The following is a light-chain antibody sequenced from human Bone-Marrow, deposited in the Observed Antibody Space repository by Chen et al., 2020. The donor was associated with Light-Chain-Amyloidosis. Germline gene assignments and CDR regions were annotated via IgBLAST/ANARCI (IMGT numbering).Light chain of an antibody. CDR3: CSYAGSSTLV. CDR1: SSDVGSYNL. J-gene: IGLJ2*01. V-gene: IGLV2-23*02. Sequence: QSALTQPASVSGSPGQSITISCTGTSSDVGSYNLVSWYQQHPGKAPQLMIYEVTKRPSGVSNRFSGSKSGNTAYLTISGLQTEDEADYYCCSYAGSSTLVFGGGTKLTVL. CDR2: EVT.